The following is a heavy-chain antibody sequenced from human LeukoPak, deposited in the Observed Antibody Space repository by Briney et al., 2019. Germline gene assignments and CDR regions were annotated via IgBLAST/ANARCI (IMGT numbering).Heavy chain of an antibody. V-gene: IGHV4-59*08. CDR3: VRPDDNSFDF. CDR1: GYSISSGYF. D-gene: IGHD3-9*01. Sequence: SETLSLTCNVSGYSISSGYFWSWIRQPPGKGLEWIGYIYYSGSTNYNPSLKSRVTISVDTSKNQFSLKLSSVTAADTAVYYCVRPDDNSFDFWGQGTMVTVSS. J-gene: IGHJ3*01. CDR2: IYYSGST.